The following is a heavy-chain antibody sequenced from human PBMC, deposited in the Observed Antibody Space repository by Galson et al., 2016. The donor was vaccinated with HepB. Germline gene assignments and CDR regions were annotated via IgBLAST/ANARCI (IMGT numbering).Heavy chain of an antibody. CDR3: ARGVVQGVDY. CDR1: GYAFNVYD. CDR2: VNPKFGTT. D-gene: IGHD3-10*02. V-gene: IGHV1-8*01. J-gene: IGHJ4*02. Sequence: SVKVSCKAAGYAFNVYDITWFRQAPGQGLEWMGSVNPKFGTTGLALTFEGRLTMTTSTSMSTAFMELSGLRSEDTATYFCARGVVQGVDYWGQGTLVTVSS.